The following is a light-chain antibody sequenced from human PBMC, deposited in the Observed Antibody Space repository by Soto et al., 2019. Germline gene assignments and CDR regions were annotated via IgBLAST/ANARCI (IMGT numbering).Light chain of an antibody. CDR3: NSYRHSTTLV. J-gene: IGLJ1*01. Sequence: QSVLTQPASVSGSPGQSITISCTGTSSDVGCYNSASWFQQHPSKAPKLIIYEVSHRPSGASIRFSGSKSGNTASLTISGLQAEDEADYYCNSYRHSTTLVFGTGTKLTVL. CDR1: SSDVGCYNS. V-gene: IGLV2-14*01. CDR2: EVS.